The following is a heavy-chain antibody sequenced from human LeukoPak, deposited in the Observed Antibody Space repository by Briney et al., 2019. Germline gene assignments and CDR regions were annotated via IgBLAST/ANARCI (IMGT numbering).Heavy chain of an antibody. D-gene: IGHD6-13*01. CDR2: ISWNSGGI. V-gene: IGHV3-9*01. CDR3: AKGGSSSPRSTFDY. J-gene: IGHJ4*02. CDR1: GFTFHDYA. Sequence: GGSLRLSCEASGFTFHDYAMHWVRQAPGKGLEWVSGISWNSGGIGHADSVKGRFTISRDNAKNTVYLQMNSLRAEDTAVYYCAKGGSSSPRSTFDYWGQGTLLTVSS.